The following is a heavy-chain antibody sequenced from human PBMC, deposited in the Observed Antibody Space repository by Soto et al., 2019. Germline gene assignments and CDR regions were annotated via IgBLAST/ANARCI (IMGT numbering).Heavy chain of an antibody. Sequence: DSVKVSCKASGYPFTSYGINLVRQAPGRGLEWMGWINPGNGNTKYSQQFQGRVIIDRDTSASTAYMELSSLRPEDTAFYYCAKDQGSRGHWLDPWGQGTLVTVSS. CDR2: INPGNGNT. D-gene: IGHD6-13*01. V-gene: IGHV1-3*01. J-gene: IGHJ5*02. CDR1: GYPFTSYG. CDR3: AKDQGSRGHWLDP.